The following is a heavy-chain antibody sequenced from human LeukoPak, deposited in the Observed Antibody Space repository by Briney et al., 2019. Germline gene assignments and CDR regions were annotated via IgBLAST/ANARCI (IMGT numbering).Heavy chain of an antibody. V-gene: IGHV3-7*01. Sequence: GGSLRLSCAASGFTFSSYWMSWVRQAPGKGLEWVANIKQDGSEKYYVDSVKGRFTISRDNAKNSLYLQMNSLRAEDTAVYYCARACSGGSCYEIKFDYWGQGTLVTVSS. CDR1: GFTFSSYW. CDR3: ARACSGGSCYEIKFDY. CDR2: IKQDGSEK. J-gene: IGHJ4*02. D-gene: IGHD2-15*01.